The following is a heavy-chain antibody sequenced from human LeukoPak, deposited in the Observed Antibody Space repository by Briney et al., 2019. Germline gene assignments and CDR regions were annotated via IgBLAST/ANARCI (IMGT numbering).Heavy chain of an antibody. V-gene: IGHV5-51*01. Sequence: GESLKISCKGSGYSFISYWIGWVRQMPGKGLEWMGIIYPGDSDTRYSPSFQGQVTISADKSISTAYLQWSSLKASDTAMYYCARLLGYCSGGSCYSGYYYYYMDVWGKGTTVTISS. CDR1: GYSFISYW. J-gene: IGHJ6*03. D-gene: IGHD2-15*01. CDR3: ARLLGYCSGGSCYSGYYYYYMDV. CDR2: IYPGDSDT.